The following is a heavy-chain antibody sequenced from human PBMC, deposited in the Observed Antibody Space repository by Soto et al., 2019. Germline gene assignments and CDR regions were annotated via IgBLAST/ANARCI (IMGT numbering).Heavy chain of an antibody. J-gene: IGHJ4*02. CDR1: GFMFDSYA. CDR3: AREDGGGPFDY. V-gene: IGHV3-23*01. CDR2: INKSGGDI. Sequence: LLQLESGGGLVQPGGSLRLSCAASGFMFDSYAMNWVRQAPGKGLEWVSDINKSGGDIDYADSVKGRFTISRDNSKNTLFLQMNSLRAEDTAIYYCAREDGGGPFDYWGQGILVTVSS. D-gene: IGHD2-15*01.